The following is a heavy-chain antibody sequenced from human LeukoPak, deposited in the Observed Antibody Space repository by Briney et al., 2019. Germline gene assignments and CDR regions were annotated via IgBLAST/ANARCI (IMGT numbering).Heavy chain of an antibody. CDR3: ARDQMTYFDILTGFWFDP. CDR2: INPNSGGT. CDR1: GYTFTGYY. V-gene: IGHV1-2*02. Sequence: GASVTVSCKASGYTFTGYYMHWVRQAPGQGLEWLGWINPNSGGTNYAQKFQARVTMTRDTSISTAYMELSRLRSDDTAIYYCARDQMTYFDILTGFWFDPWGQGTLVTVSS. J-gene: IGHJ5*02. D-gene: IGHD3-9*01.